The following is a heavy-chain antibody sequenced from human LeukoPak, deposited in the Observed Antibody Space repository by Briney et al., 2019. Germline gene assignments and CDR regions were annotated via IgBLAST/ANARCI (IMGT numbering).Heavy chain of an antibody. J-gene: IGHJ4*02. D-gene: IGHD5-18*01. V-gene: IGHV3-23*01. CDR2: ISGRGGAT. CDR3: AKDFEYNYGYFDS. CDR1: GFTFGSYG. Sequence: GGSLRLSCAASGFTFGSYGLNWVRQAPGKGLEWVAQISGRGGATYYADSVEGRFTISRDNSKNTLYLQMNSLRAEDTAVYYCAKDFEYNYGYFDSWGQGTLVTVSS.